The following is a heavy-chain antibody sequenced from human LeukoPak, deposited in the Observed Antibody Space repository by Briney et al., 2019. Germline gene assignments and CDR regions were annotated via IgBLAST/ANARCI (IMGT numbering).Heavy chain of an antibody. CDR3: VRGGSVNPALIDY. J-gene: IGHJ4*02. Sequence: PSETLSLTCTGSGVSITTYYWSWIRQPPGKGLEWIGFIYNSGSTKYNPSLGSRGTISGDTAKNQFSLKLTSVTAADTAIYYCVRGGSVNPALIDYWGQGTLVTVSS. V-gene: IGHV4-59*01. CDR2: IYNSGST. D-gene: IGHD1-14*01. CDR1: GVSITTYY.